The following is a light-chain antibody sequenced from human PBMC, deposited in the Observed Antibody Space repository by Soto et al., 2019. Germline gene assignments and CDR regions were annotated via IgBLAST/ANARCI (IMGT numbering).Light chain of an antibody. CDR2: EVS. J-gene: IGLJ3*02. V-gene: IGLV2-14*01. Sequence: QSVLTQPASVSGSPGQSITSSCTGTSSDVGGYNYVSWYQQHPGKAPKLMIYEVSNRPSGVSNRFSGSKSGNTASLTISGLQAEDEADYYFSSYTSSSTLVFGGGTKLTVL. CDR1: SSDVGGYNY. CDR3: SSYTSSSTLV.